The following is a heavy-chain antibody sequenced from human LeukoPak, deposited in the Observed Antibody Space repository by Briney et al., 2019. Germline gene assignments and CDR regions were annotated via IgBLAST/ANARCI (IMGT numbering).Heavy chain of an antibody. V-gene: IGHV3-21*01. Sequence: AGGSLRLSCAASGFTFSSYSMNWVRQAPGKGLEWVSSISSSSSYIYYADSVKGRFTISRDNAKNSLYLQMNSLRVEDTAVYYCARADLYYYMDVWGKGTTVTVSS. CDR1: GFTFSSYS. J-gene: IGHJ6*03. CDR2: ISSSSSYI. CDR3: ARADLYYYMDV.